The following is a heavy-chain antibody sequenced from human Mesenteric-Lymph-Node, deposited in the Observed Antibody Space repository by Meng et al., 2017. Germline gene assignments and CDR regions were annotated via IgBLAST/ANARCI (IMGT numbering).Heavy chain of an antibody. V-gene: IGHV3-23*04. CDR2: FAANNST. CDR1: GFTFSSSS. CDR3: AKLTSF. D-gene: IGHD3-16*01. J-gene: IGHJ4*02. Sequence: VQVVESGGGSVQPGGSLRLSCAVSGFTFSSSSMSWVRQAPGKGLEWVSTFAANNSTYYAESVKGRFTISRDNSENTLSLQMNSLRAEDTAVYYCAKLTSFWGQGTLVTVSS.